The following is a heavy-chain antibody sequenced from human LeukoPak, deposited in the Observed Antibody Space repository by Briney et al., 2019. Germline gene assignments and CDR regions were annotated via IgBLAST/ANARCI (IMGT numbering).Heavy chain of an antibody. Sequence: GGSLRLSCVASGFPFSSYWMTWVRQAPGKGLEWVANIKQDGSKKSYVDSVKGRFTISRDNAKNSLYLQMNSLRAEDTAVFYCARDQYDTWSRRGNFDSWGQGTLVIVSS. CDR3: ARDQYDTWSRRGNFDS. CDR1: GFPFSSYW. J-gene: IGHJ4*02. D-gene: IGHD3-3*01. CDR2: IKQDGSKK. V-gene: IGHV3-7*03.